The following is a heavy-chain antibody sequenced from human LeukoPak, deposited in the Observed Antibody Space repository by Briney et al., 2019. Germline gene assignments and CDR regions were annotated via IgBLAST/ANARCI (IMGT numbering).Heavy chain of an antibody. V-gene: IGHV1-2*02. D-gene: IGHD3-10*01. CDR2: INPNSGGT. J-gene: IGHJ6*02. CDR1: GYTFTGYY. Sequence: GASVKVSCKASGYTFTGYYMHWVRQAPGQGLEWMGWINPNSGGTNYAQKFQGRVTMTRDTSISTAYMELSRLRSDDTAVYYCARDGYRIGELTNYYYYGMDVWGQGTTVTVSS. CDR3: ARDGYRIGELTNYYYYGMDV.